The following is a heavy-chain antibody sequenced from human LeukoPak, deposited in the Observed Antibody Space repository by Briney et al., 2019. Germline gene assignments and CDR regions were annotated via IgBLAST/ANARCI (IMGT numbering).Heavy chain of an antibody. CDR3: AKALYGIPPFDY. V-gene: IGHV3-9*01. D-gene: IGHD2-2*02. J-gene: IGHJ4*02. CDR2: ISWNSGVI. CDR1: GFTFDDYA. Sequence: GGSLRLSCAASGFTFDDYAMHWVRQTPGKGLEWVSGISWNSGVIGYADSVKGRFTISRDNPKNSLYLQMNSLRPEDTAFYYCAKALYGIPPFDYWGQGTLVTVSS.